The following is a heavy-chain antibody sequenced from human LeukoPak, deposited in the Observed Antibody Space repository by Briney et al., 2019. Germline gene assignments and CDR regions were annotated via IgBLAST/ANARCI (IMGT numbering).Heavy chain of an antibody. CDR3: ARGRSGFDF. J-gene: IGHJ4*02. CDR2: INPNSDDT. CDR1: GYAFTGYY. D-gene: IGHD1-26*01. Sequence: ASVKVSCKASGYAFTGYYIHWVRQAPGQGHEWMGWINPNSDDTSYAQKFEGRVTMTRDTSLSTAYMELTRLRSDDTAVYYCARGRSGFDFWGQGTLVTVPP. V-gene: IGHV1-2*02.